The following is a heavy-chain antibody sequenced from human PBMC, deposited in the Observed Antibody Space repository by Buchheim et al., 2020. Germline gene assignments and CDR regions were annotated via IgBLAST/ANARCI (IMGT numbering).Heavy chain of an antibody. CDR2: IYHSGST. V-gene: IGHV4-4*02. Sequence: QVQLQESGPGLVKPSGTLSLTCAVSGGSISSSNWWSWVRQPPGKGLEWSGEIYHSGSTNYNPSLKRRVTISLDKSKNKFSLKLSSVTAADTAVYYCATLTRYYYDSSGYYDDYWGQGTL. CDR3: ATLTRYYYDSSGYYDDY. J-gene: IGHJ4*02. CDR1: GGSISSSNW. D-gene: IGHD3-22*01.